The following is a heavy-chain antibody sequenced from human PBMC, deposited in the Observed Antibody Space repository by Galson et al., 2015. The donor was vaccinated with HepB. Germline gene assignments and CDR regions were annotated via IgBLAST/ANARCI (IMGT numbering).Heavy chain of an antibody. CDR3: GNDPQHYRAVDY. D-gene: IGHD4-11*01. CDR1: GFTFSVYN. J-gene: IGHJ4*02. CDR2: ISSSGASI. Sequence: SLRLSCAASGFTFSVYNMNWVCQAPGKGLEWVSYISSSGASIHYADSVRGRFTISRDNAMNSMYLQMNSLRAEDTAVYFCGNDPQHYRAVDYWGQGTLVTVSS. V-gene: IGHV3-21*01.